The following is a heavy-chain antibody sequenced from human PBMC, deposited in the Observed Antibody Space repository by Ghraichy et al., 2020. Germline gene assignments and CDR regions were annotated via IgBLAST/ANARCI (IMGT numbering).Heavy chain of an antibody. CDR3: ARGDYYWSS. D-gene: IGHD2-21*02. CDR1: GGSISSYY. J-gene: IGHJ4*02. V-gene: IGHV4-59*01. Sequence: TLSLTCTVSGGSISSYYWSWIRQPPGKGLEWIGYIYYIGNTNYNPSLKSRVTISVDTSKNQFSLKLSSVTAADTAVYYCARGDYYWSSWGQGTLVTVSS. CDR2: IYYIGNT.